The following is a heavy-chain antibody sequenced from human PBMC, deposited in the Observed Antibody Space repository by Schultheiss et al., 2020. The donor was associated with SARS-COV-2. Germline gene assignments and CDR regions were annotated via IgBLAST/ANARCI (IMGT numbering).Heavy chain of an antibody. D-gene: IGHD2-15*01. J-gene: IGHJ4*02. CDR3: ASLVVVAATEGTFDY. CDR1: GFTFSPYW. CDR2: ISSSGSTI. Sequence: GESLKISCAASGFTFSPYWMSWVRQAPGKGLEWVSYISSSGSTIYYADSVKGRFTISRDNSKNTLYLQMNSLRAEDTAVYYCASLVVVAATEGTFDYWGQGTLVTVSS. V-gene: IGHV3-48*01.